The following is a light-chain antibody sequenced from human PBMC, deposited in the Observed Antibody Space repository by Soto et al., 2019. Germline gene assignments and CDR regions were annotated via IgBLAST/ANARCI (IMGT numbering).Light chain of an antibody. Sequence: EIVLTQSPSTLSLSPGEGATLSCRASQSLSSYLAWYQQKPGQAPRLLIYDASNMATGIPASFSGSGSGTDFTLTSISLEPEDFAVYYYQQRSNWPPYTFGQGTKLEIK. V-gene: IGKV3-11*01. CDR3: QQRSNWPPYT. CDR1: QSLSSY. CDR2: DAS. J-gene: IGKJ2*01.